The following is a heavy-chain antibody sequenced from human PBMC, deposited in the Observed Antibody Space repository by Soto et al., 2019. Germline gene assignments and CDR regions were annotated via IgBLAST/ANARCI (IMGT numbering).Heavy chain of an antibody. J-gene: IGHJ6*02. CDR1: RGSFSGYF. CDR3: ARDVRGWYRGSYYYYGMDV. V-gene: IGHV4-34*02. CDR2: INHRGTT. Sequence: QVQLQQWGAGLLKPSETLSLNCAVYRGSFSGYFWTWIRQPPGKELEWIGNINHRGTTNYNPSLERRVNISVDRSKKQFSLKLTSVNAADTAVYFCARDVRGWYRGSYYYYGMDVWGQGTTVTVSS. D-gene: IGHD6-19*01.